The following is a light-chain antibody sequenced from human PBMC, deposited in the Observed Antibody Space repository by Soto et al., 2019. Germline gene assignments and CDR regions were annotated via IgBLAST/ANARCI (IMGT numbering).Light chain of an antibody. Sequence: DIQMTQSPSSLSASVGDTGTITCRSSQGIFNYLAWFQQRPGEAPKSLIYAALILHDDVPSRFSGSVSGTDFTLTIRSLHPEDFATYYCQKYSSYPYTLGKGNKLHI. CDR3: QKYSSYPYT. V-gene: IGKV1-16*01. J-gene: IGKJ2*01. CDR1: QGIFNY. CDR2: AAL.